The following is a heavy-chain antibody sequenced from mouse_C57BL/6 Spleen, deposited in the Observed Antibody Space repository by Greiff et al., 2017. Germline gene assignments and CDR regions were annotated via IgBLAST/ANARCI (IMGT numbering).Heavy chain of an antibody. V-gene: IGHV1-82*01. Sequence: VHLVESGPELVKPGASVKISCKASGYAFSSSWMNWVKQRPGKGLEWIGRIYPGDGDTNYNGKFKGKATLTADKSSSTAYMQLSSLTSEDSAVYVCARGVTTVVATDDYWGQGTTLTVSS. D-gene: IGHD1-1*01. CDR2: IYPGDGDT. CDR3: ARGVTTVVATDDY. J-gene: IGHJ2*01. CDR1: GYAFSSSW.